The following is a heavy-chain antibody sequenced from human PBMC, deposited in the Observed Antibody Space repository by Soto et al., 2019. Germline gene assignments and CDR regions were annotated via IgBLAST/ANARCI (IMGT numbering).Heavy chain of an antibody. D-gene: IGHD3-3*01. CDR1: GFTFTNYA. Sequence: GASVKVSCKASGFTFTNYAIHWVLQAPGQRLEWMGWINAGKGDTEYSQKFQGSVTITRDTSASTAYMELNSLRSEDTAFYYCARGIAIFGVTSLGWYFDLWGRGTLVTVSS. CDR2: INAGKGDT. J-gene: IGHJ2*01. CDR3: ARGIAIFGVTSLGWYFDL. V-gene: IGHV1-3*01.